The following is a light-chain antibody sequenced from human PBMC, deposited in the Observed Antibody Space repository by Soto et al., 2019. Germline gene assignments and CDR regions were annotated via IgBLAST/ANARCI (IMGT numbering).Light chain of an antibody. CDR1: SSDVGGYNY. V-gene: IGLV2-8*01. J-gene: IGLJ1*01. Sequence: QSALTQPPSASGSPGQSVTISCTGTSSDVGGYNYVSWYQQHPGKAPKLMIYEVSMRPSGVPDRFSGSKSGNTASLTVSGLQAEDEADYYCSSYACSTNLYVFGTGTKVTVL. CDR3: SSYACSTNLYV. CDR2: EVS.